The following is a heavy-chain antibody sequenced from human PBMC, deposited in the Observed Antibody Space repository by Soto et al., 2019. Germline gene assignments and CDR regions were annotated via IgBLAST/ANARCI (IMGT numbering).Heavy chain of an antibody. Sequence: SETLSLTCSVCGGSISSGAYYWSWIRQPPGKGLEWIGYIYYSGSTYYNPSLKSRVTISVDTSKNQFSLKLSSVTAADTAVYYCARGLYGDPREYFQYWGQGTLVTVSS. CDR2: IYYSGST. CDR1: GGSISSGAYY. V-gene: IGHV4-30-4*01. J-gene: IGHJ1*01. D-gene: IGHD4-17*01. CDR3: ARGLYGDPREYFQY.